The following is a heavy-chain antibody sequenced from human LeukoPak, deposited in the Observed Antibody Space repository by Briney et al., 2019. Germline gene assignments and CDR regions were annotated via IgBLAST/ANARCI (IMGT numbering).Heavy chain of an antibody. CDR1: GYSISSGYY. J-gene: IGHJ6*03. Sequence: PSETLSLTCTVSGYSISSGYYWVWIRQPPGKGLEWIGCIYHSGTTYYNPPLKSRITISVDTSKNQFSLKLSSVTAADTAMYYCARDQPYMDVWGKGTTVTVSS. CDR2: IYHSGTT. V-gene: IGHV4-38-2*02. CDR3: ARDQPYMDV.